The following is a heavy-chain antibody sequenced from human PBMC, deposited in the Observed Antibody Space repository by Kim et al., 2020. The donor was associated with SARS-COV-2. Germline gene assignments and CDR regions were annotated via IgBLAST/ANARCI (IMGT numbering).Heavy chain of an antibody. CDR1: GGSISSYY. J-gene: IGHJ6*02. Sequence: SETLSLTCTVSGGSISSYYWSWTRQPPGKGLEWIGYIYYSGSTNYNPSLKSRVTISVDTSKNQFSLKLSSVTAADTAVYYCARDSTELYPLSPYYYYYGMDVWGQGTTVTVSS. CDR2: IYYSGST. V-gene: IGHV4-59*01. CDR3: ARDSTELYPLSPYYYYYGMDV. D-gene: IGHD3-10*01.